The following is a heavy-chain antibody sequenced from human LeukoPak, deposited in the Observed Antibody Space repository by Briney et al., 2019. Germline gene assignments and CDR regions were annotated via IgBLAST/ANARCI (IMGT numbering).Heavy chain of an antibody. CDR3: ARGRGTIYMFDY. Sequence: GGSLRLSCAASGFTFNRYWMHCVRQVPGKGLVWVSRINSDGSSTTYADSVKGRFTISRDNARNTLYLQMNSLRADDTAVYYCARGRGTIYMFDYWGQRTLVTVST. V-gene: IGHV3-74*01. CDR2: INSDGSST. CDR1: GFTFNRYW. D-gene: IGHD2/OR15-2a*01. J-gene: IGHJ4*02.